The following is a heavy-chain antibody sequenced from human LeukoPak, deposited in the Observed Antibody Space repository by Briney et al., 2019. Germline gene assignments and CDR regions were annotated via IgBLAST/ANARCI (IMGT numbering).Heavy chain of an antibody. Sequence: PGGSLRLSCAASGFTFSSYSMNWVRQAPGKGLEWVSYISSSSSTIYHADSVKGRFTISRDNAKNSLYLQMNSLRAEDTAVYYCARYSSSSRGDPFDYWGQGTLVTVSS. CDR1: GFTFSSYS. D-gene: IGHD6-6*01. J-gene: IGHJ4*02. CDR2: ISSSSSTI. CDR3: ARYSSSSRGDPFDY. V-gene: IGHV3-48*04.